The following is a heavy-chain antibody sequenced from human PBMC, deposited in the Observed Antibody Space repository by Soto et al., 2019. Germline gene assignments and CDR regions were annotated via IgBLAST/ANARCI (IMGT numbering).Heavy chain of an antibody. CDR3: ARDAHSWFQAYYYYGMDV. Sequence: QVQLVQSGAEVKKPGSSVKVSCKASGGTFSSYAISWVRQAPGQGLEWMGGIIPIFGTANYAQKFQGRVTITADKSTSTAYMELSSLRSEDTAVYYCARDAHSWFQAYYYYGMDVWGQGTTVTVSS. J-gene: IGHJ6*02. CDR1: GGTFSSYA. CDR2: IIPIFGTA. V-gene: IGHV1-69*06. D-gene: IGHD6-13*01.